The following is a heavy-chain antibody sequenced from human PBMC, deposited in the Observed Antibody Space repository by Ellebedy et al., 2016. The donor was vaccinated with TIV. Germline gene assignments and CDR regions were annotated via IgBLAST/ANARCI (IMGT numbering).Heavy chain of an antibody. CDR3: ASTYDISGYYLDS. CDR2: ISYSGST. CDR1: GGAINGFY. V-gene: IGHV4-59*12. Sequence: SETLSLTXTVSGGAINGFYWNRIRHPLGKRLEWIGYISYSGSTNYNPSLQSRVTMLVDTSNNQFSLKLTSVTAADTAMYYCASTYDISGYYLDSWGQGTLVTVSS. J-gene: IGHJ5*01. D-gene: IGHD3-22*01.